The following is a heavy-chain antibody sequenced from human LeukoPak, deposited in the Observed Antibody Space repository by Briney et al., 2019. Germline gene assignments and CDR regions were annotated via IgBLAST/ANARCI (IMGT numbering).Heavy chain of an antibody. CDR1: GFTFSSYS. J-gene: IGHJ1*01. V-gene: IGHV3-48*04. Sequence: GGSLRLSCAASGFTFSSYSMNWVRQAPGKGLEWVSYISSSGSTIYYADSVKGRFTISRDNAKNSLYLQMNSLRAEDTAVYYCARGSSGYYVPAEYFQHWGQGTLVTVSS. CDR3: ARGSSGYYVPAEYFQH. CDR2: ISSSGSTI. D-gene: IGHD3-22*01.